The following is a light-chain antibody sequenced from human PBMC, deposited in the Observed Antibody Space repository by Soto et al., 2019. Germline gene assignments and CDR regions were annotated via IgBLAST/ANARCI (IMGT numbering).Light chain of an antibody. CDR1: QSISSY. J-gene: IGKJ1*01. Sequence: EVVLTQSPDTLSLPPGERATLSCRASQSISSYLAWYQQKPGQAPRLLIYDASSRATGIPARFSGSGSGTDFTLTISSLEPEDFVVYYCQQLTDWPPQWTFGQGTKVVIK. CDR3: QQLTDWPPQWT. V-gene: IGKV3-11*01. CDR2: DAS.